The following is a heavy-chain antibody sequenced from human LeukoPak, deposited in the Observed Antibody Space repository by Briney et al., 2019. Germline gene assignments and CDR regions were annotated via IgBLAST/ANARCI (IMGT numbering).Heavy chain of an antibody. D-gene: IGHD2-8*01. CDR2: MSHDGTKK. V-gene: IGHV3-30-3*01. J-gene: IGHJ4*02. CDR3: ARGPYIVVMVASPLDH. CDR1: GFTFSSHA. Sequence: GGSLRLSCAASGFTFSSHAMHWVRQAPGKGLEWVAVMSHDGTKKYYADSVKGRFTISRDNSKKTLYLDMNTLRAEDTAMYYCARGPYIVVMVASPLDHWGQGTLVTVSS.